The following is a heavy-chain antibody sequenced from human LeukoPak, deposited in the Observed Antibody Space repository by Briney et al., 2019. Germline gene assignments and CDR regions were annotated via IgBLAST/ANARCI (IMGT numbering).Heavy chain of an antibody. Sequence: GGSLRLSCAASGLTFSTYAMTWVRQAPGKGLEWVSTISNTGDTTHYADSVKGRFTISRDNSKNTLYLQMNSLRAEDTAVYYCAKDHDVDTADFDYWGQGTLVTVSS. CDR1: GLTFSTYA. J-gene: IGHJ4*02. D-gene: IGHD5-18*01. V-gene: IGHV3-23*01. CDR2: ISNTGDTT. CDR3: AKDHDVDTADFDY.